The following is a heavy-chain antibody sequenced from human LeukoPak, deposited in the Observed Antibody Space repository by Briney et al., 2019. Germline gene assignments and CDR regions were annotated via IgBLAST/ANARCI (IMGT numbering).Heavy chain of an antibody. D-gene: IGHD3-22*01. CDR2: IIPIFGTA. CDR1: GGTFSSYA. CDR3: ATTPHQTDYYYDSSGYYLYFDY. Sequence: ASVKVSCKASGGTFSSYAVSWVRQAPGQGLEWMGGIIPIFGTANYAQKFQDRVTITADESTSTAYMELSRLRSEDTAVYYCATTPHQTDYYYDSSGYYLYFDYWGQGTLVTVSS. V-gene: IGHV1-69*13. J-gene: IGHJ4*02.